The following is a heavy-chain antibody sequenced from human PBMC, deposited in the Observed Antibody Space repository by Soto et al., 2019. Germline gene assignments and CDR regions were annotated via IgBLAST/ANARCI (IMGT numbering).Heavy chain of an antibody. Sequence: GGSLRLSCTASGFTFGDYAMSWFRQAPGKGLEWVGFIRSKAYGGTTEYAASVKGRFTISRDDSKSIAYLQMNSLKTEDTAVYYCTRDLWPREIAVAGNNWFDPWGQGTLVTVSS. V-gene: IGHV3-49*03. CDR3: TRDLWPREIAVAGNNWFDP. CDR2: IRSKAYGGTT. D-gene: IGHD6-19*01. J-gene: IGHJ5*02. CDR1: GFTFGDYA.